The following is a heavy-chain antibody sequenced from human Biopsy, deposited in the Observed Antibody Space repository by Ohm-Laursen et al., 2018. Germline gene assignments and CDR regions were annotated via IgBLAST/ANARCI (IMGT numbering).Heavy chain of an antibody. CDR3: TRDTTCYASTTYYDALDV. D-gene: IGHD2/OR15-2a*01. V-gene: IGHV3-7*01. CDR1: GFTFITYW. Sequence: SLRLCCSASGFTFITYWMTRVRQAPGKGLEWVANIKRAGRQSNHADSVKGRFTISRDNAKNSLYLQMNSLRAEDTAVYYCTRDTTCYASTTYYDALDVWGQGTTVTVSS. CDR2: IKRAGRQS. J-gene: IGHJ3*01.